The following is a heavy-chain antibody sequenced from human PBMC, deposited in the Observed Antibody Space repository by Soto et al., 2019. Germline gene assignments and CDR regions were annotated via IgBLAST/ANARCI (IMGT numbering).Heavy chain of an antibody. CDR1: GYTFTSYD. J-gene: IGHJ4*02. D-gene: IGHD5-12*01. V-gene: IGHV1-8*01. CDR2: MNPNSGNT. CDR3: ARATRLVATTSYYFDY. Sequence: GASVKVSCKASGYTFTSYDINWVRQATGQGLEWMGWMNPNSGNTGYAQKFQGRVTMTRNTSITTAYMELSSLRSEDTAVYYCARATRLVATTSYYFDYWGLGNLVTVSS.